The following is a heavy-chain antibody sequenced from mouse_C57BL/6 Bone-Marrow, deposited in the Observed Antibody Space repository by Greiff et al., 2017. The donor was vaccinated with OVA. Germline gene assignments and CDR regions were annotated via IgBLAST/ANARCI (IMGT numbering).Heavy chain of an antibody. CDR1: GYTFTSYW. Sequence: VQLQQSGTVLARPGASVKMSCKTSGYTFTSYWMPWVKQRPGQGLEWIGAIYPGTSDTSYNQKFKGKAKLTAVTSASTAYMELSSLTNEDSAVDYCTRADGCYYYAMDYWGQGTSVTVSS. J-gene: IGHJ4*01. CDR2: IYPGTSDT. V-gene: IGHV1-5*01. D-gene: IGHD2-3*01. CDR3: TRADGCYYYAMDY.